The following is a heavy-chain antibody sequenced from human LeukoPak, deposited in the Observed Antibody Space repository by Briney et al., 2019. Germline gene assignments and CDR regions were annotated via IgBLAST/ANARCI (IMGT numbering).Heavy chain of an antibody. CDR2: INPSDGST. J-gene: IGHJ4*02. Sequence: GASVTVSCKASGYIFITYYIHWVRQAPGQGLEWMGVINPSDGSTNYAQKFQGRVTMTRDTSTSTVYMQLSSLRSDDTAVYYCARDVAREFDYWGQGTLVTVSS. CDR3: ARDVAREFDY. CDR1: GYIFITYY. V-gene: IGHV1-46*01.